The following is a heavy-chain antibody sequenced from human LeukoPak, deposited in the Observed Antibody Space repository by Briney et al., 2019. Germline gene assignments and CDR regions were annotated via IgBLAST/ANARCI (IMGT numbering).Heavy chain of an antibody. J-gene: IGHJ2*01. D-gene: IGHD3-22*01. V-gene: IGHV3-48*03. Sequence: PGGSLRLSCAASGFTFSSYEMNWVRQAPGKGLEWVSYITASGSTIYYADSVKGRFTISRDNAKNSLYLQMNSLRAEDTAVYYCARDFNYYDSSGYSHWYFDLWGRGTLVTVSS. CDR1: GFTFSSYE. CDR3: ARDFNYYDSSGYSHWYFDL. CDR2: ITASGSTI.